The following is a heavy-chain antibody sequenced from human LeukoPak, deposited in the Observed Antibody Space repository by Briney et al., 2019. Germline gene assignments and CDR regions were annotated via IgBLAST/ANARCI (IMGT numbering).Heavy chain of an antibody. J-gene: IGHJ3*02. CDR3: AKEGLEGSDFGVVTDDAFDI. D-gene: IGHD3-3*01. V-gene: IGHV3-7*01. CDR1: GFTISGFW. Sequence: PGGSLRLSCAASGFTISGFWMSWVRRAPGKGLEWVANIKQDGNEKYYVDSVKGRFSISRDNAKNSAYLQINSLRAEDTAVYYCAKEGLEGSDFGVVTDDAFDIWGQGTMVTVSS. CDR2: IKQDGNEK.